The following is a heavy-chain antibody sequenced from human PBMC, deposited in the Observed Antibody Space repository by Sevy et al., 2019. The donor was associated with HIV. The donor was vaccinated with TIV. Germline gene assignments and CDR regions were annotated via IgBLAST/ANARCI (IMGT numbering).Heavy chain of an antibody. CDR1: GGSFSNSD. V-gene: IGHV1-69*13. CDR2: MMPRFGTA. J-gene: IGHJ4*02. CDR3: ARVGGATEGYDYVGSSFIDH. Sequence: ASVKVSCKVSGGSFSNSDVIWVRQAPGQGLEWMGRMMPRFGTANYAQRFQGRVTITADESTRTVFMELSRLRSEDTALFYCARVGGATEGYDYVGSSFIDHWGQGTLVTVSS. D-gene: IGHD3-16*01.